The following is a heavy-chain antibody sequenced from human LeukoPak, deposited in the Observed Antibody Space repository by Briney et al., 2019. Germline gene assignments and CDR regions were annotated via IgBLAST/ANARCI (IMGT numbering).Heavy chain of an antibody. V-gene: IGHV3-48*03. J-gene: IGHJ3*02. CDR2: ISRSGTII. CDR1: GFTFSGYE. Sequence: QAGGSLRLSCAASGFTFSGYEMNWVRQAPGKGLEWVSYISRSGTIISYADSVKGRFTISRDNAKNSLYLQMNSLRAEDTAVYYCARAGPFEIWGQGTMVSVSS. CDR3: ARAGPFEI.